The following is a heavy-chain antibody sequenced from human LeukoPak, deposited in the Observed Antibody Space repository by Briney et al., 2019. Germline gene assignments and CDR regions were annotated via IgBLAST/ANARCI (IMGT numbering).Heavy chain of an antibody. D-gene: IGHD3-22*01. Sequence: KASETLSLTCTVSGGSISSHYWSWIRQPAGKGLEWIGRIYTSGSTNYNPSLKSRVPMSVDTSKNQFSLKLSSVTSADTAVYYCATYYYDSSGYPRDAFDIWGQGTMVTVSS. V-gene: IGHV4-4*07. J-gene: IGHJ3*02. CDR3: ATYYYDSSGYPRDAFDI. CDR1: GGSISSHY. CDR2: IYTSGST.